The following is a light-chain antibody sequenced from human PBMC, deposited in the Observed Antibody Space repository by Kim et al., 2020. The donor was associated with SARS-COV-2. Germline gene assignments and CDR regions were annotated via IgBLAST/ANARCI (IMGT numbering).Light chain of an antibody. CDR3: CSYAGSSTFHVV. J-gene: IGLJ2*01. Sequence: QSALTQPASVSGSPGQSITISCTGTSSDVGSYNLVSWYQQHPGKAPKPMIYEVSKRPSGVSNRFSGSKSGNTASLTISGLQAEDEADYYCCSYAGSSTFHVVFGGGTKLTVL. CDR2: EVS. V-gene: IGLV2-23*02. CDR1: SSDVGSYNL.